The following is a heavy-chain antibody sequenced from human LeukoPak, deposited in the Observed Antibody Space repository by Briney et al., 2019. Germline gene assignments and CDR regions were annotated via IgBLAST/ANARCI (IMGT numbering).Heavy chain of an antibody. D-gene: IGHD1-7*01. CDR1: GFTFYNYA. V-gene: IGHV3-23*01. J-gene: IGHJ4*02. CDR2: ISGSGDST. Sequence: GGSLRLSCAASGFTFYNYAMTWVRQAPGKGLEWVSAISGSGDSTYYADSVKGRFTISRDNSKNALHLQMNSLRAEDTAVYYCAKDRETGTRTYYFDYWGQGTLVTVSS. CDR3: AKDRETGTRTYYFDY.